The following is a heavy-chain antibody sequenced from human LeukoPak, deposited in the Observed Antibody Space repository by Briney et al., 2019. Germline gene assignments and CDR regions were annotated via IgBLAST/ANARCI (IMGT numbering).Heavy chain of an antibody. Sequence: ASVKVSCKASGYTFTSYGISWVRQAPGQGLEWMGWISDYNANTNYAQKLQGRVTMTTDTSTSTAYMELRSLRSDDTAMYYCARGGYQLLFQIYYYYGMDVWGQGTTVTVSS. CDR1: GYTFTSYG. D-gene: IGHD2-2*01. CDR2: ISDYNANT. V-gene: IGHV1-18*01. CDR3: ARGGYQLLFQIYYYYGMDV. J-gene: IGHJ6*02.